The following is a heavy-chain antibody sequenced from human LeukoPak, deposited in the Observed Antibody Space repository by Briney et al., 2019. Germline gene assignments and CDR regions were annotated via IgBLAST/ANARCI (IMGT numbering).Heavy chain of an antibody. D-gene: IGHD2-15*01. V-gene: IGHV4-34*01. CDR1: GGSFSGYY. Sequence: SETLSLTCAVYGGSFSGYYWSWIRQPPGKGLEWIGEINHSGSTNYNPSLKSRVTISVDTSKNQFSLKLSSVTAADTAVYYCARGASFYYYGMDVWGQGTTVTVSS. CDR3: ARGASFYYYGMDV. J-gene: IGHJ6*02. CDR2: INHSGST.